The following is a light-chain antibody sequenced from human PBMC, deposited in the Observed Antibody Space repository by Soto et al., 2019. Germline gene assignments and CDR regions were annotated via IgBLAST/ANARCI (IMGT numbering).Light chain of an antibody. V-gene: IGLV7-46*01. CDR3: LLSYSDDRPV. J-gene: IGLJ3*02. CDR2: DAS. CDR1: TGAVTSGHY. Sequence: QAVVTQEPSLTVSPGGTVTLTCGSSTGAVTSGHYPYWFQQKPGQAPRTLIYDASIKHSWTPARFSGSLLGGKAALTLSGAQPEDEAQYYCLLSYSDDRPVFGGGTKLTVL.